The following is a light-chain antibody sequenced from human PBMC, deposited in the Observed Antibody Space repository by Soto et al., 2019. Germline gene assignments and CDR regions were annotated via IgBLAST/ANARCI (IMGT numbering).Light chain of an antibody. CDR1: QSISSY. CDR2: IAS. CDR3: QQSYSTPLT. J-gene: IGKJ4*01. Sequence: DIQMTQSPSSLSASVGDRVTITCRASQSISSYLSWYQQKPGKAPNLLIYIASSLQSGVPSRFSGSGSGTEFTLIISSLQPEDFATYYCQQSYSTPLTVGGGTKVDIK. V-gene: IGKV1-39*01.